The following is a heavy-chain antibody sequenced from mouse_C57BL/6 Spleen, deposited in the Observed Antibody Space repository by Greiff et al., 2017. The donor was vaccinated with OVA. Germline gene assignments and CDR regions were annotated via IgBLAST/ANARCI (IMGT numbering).Heavy chain of an antibody. V-gene: IGHV14-2*01. CDR2: IDPEDGET. CDR3: ARDHLDSSGYVGFAY. CDR1: GFNIKDYY. J-gene: IGHJ3*01. Sequence: EVKLVESGAELVKPGASVKLSCTASGFNIKDYYMHWVKQRTEQGLEWIGRIDPEDGETKYAPKFQGKATITADTSSNTAYLQLSSLTSEDTAVYYCARDHLDSSGYVGFAYWGQGTLVTVSA. D-gene: IGHD3-2*02.